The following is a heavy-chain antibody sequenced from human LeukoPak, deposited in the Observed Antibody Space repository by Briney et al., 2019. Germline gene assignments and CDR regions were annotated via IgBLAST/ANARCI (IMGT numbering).Heavy chain of an antibody. J-gene: IGHJ4*02. V-gene: IGHV3-23*01. CDR2: ISTSGGST. D-gene: IGHD3-22*01. CDR3: AIMHPYYDGSGYWVQ. Sequence: PGESLRLSCAASGFTFSRYAMSWVRQAPGKGLEWVSGISTSGGSTSYADSVKGRFTISRDNPRNTLYMQMNSLRAEDTALYYCAIMHPYYDGSGYWVQWGQGTLVTVSS. CDR1: GFTFSRYA.